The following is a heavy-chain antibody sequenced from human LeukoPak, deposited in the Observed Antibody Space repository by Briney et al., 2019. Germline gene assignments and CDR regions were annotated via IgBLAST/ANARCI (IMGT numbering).Heavy chain of an antibody. CDR2: INHSGST. D-gene: IGHD3-22*01. CDR1: GGSFSGYY. V-gene: IGHV4-34*01. CDR3: ARFLYDSSGYYWTY. Sequence: SETLSLTCAVYGGSFSGYYWSWIRQPPGRGLEWSGEINHSGSTNYNPSLKSRVTISVDTSKNQFSLKLSSVTAADTAVYYCARFLYDSSGYYWTYWGQGTLVTVSS. J-gene: IGHJ4*02.